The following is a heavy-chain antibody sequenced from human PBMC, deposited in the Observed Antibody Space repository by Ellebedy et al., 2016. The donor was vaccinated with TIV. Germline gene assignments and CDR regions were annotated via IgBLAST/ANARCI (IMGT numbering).Heavy chain of an antibody. Sequence: ASVKVSXXASGYTFRYFYMHWVRQAPGQGLEWVGVINPSSGSTSYAQKFQGRVTMTRDTSTSTVYMEMTSLRSDDTAVYYCARGTSEQQLVPYWGQGTLVTVSS. CDR3: ARGTSEQQLVPY. CDR1: GYTFRYFY. J-gene: IGHJ4*02. D-gene: IGHD6-13*01. CDR2: INPSSGST. V-gene: IGHV1-46*01.